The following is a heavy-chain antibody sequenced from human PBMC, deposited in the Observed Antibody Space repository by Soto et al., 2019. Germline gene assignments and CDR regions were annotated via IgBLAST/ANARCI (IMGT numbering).Heavy chain of an antibody. CDR2: IIPIFGTA. J-gene: IGHJ6*02. V-gene: IGHV1-69*12. CDR3: ARHVPAAGYYYGMDV. CDR1: GGTFSSYA. Sequence: QVQLVQSGAGVKKPGSSVKVSCKASGGTFSSYAISWVRQAPGQGLEWMGGIIPIFGTANYAQKFQGRVTITAAESTSTAYMEVSSLRSEDTAVYCCARHVPAAGYYYGMDVWGQGTTVTVSS. D-gene: IGHD2-2*01.